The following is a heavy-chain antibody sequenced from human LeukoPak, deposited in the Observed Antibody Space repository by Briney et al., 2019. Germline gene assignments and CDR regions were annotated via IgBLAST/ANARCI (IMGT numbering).Heavy chain of an antibody. D-gene: IGHD3-10*01. Sequence: GGSLRLSCAASGFTFSSYWMHWVRQVPGKGLVWVSRINSDGSSTSYADSVKGRFTISRDNAKKTLYVQMNSLRAEDTAVYYCSTGSGHAFDIWGRGTMVTVSS. J-gene: IGHJ3*02. V-gene: IGHV3-74*01. CDR3: STGSGHAFDI. CDR1: GFTFSSYW. CDR2: INSDGSST.